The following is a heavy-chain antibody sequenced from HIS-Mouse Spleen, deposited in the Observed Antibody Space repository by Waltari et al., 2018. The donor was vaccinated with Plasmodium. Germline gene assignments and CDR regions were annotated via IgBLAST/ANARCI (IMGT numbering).Heavy chain of an antibody. CDR1: GYTFTGYY. J-gene: IGHJ1*01. CDR3: ARVLGYKAAAGTFVEYFQH. Sequence: QVQLVQSGAEVKKPGASVKVSCKASGYTFTGYYMHWVRQAPGQGLEWMGWINPTSGGTNYAQKFQGRVTMTRETSISTAYMELSRLRSDDTAVYYCARVLGYKAAAGTFVEYFQHWGQGTLVTVSS. CDR2: INPTSGGT. D-gene: IGHD6-13*01. V-gene: IGHV1-2*02.